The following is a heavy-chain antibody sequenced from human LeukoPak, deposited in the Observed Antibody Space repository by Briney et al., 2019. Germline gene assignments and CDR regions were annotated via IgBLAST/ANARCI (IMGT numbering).Heavy chain of an antibody. CDR1: GGSISSYY. D-gene: IGHD5-18*01. CDR2: IYYSGST. Sequence: PSETLSLTCTVSGGSISSYYWSWIRQPPGKGLEYIGYIYYSGSTYYNPSLKSRVTISADTSNNQVSLKLSAVTAADTAVYYCARGNGYGGLDHWGQGTLVTVSS. V-gene: IGHV4-59*01. CDR3: ARGNGYGGLDH. J-gene: IGHJ4*02.